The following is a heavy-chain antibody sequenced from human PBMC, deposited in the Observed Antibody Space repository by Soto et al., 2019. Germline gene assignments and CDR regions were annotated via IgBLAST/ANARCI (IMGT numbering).Heavy chain of an antibody. J-gene: IGHJ5*02. D-gene: IGHD2-2*01. CDR3: ARRVPADPVDWFDP. Sequence: NPSETLSLTCTVSGGSISSSSYYWGWIRRPPGKGLEWIGSIYYSGSTYYNPSLKSRVTISVDTSKNQFSLKLSSETAADTAVYYCARRVPADPVDWFDPWGQGTLVTVSS. CDR1: GGSISSSSYY. V-gene: IGHV4-39*01. CDR2: IYYSGST.